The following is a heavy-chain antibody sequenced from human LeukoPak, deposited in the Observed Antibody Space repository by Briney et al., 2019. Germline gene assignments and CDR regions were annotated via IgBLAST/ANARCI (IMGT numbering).Heavy chain of an antibody. J-gene: IGHJ3*02. Sequence: PSETLSLTCTVSGGSVNSGSYYWSWIRQPPGKGLEWIGYIYYSGSTNYSPSLKSRVTISVDTSKNQFLLKLSSVTAADTAVYYCARGPRELLYDAFDIWGQGTMVTVSS. D-gene: IGHD3-10*01. CDR2: IYYSGST. CDR3: ARGPRELLYDAFDI. V-gene: IGHV4-61*01. CDR1: GGSVNSGSYY.